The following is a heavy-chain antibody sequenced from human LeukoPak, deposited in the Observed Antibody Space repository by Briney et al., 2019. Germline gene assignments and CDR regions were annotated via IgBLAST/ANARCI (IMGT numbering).Heavy chain of an antibody. CDR2: MNPNSGNT. D-gene: IGHD3-10*01. CDR3: ARGEKLWFGELWWFDP. J-gene: IGHJ5*02. CDR1: GYTFTSYD. Sequence: ASVKVSCKASGYTFTSYDINWVRQATGQGLEWMGWMNPNSGNTGYAQKFQGRVTITRNTSISTAYMELSSLRSEDTAVYYCARGEKLWFGELWWFDPWGQGTLVTVSS. V-gene: IGHV1-8*03.